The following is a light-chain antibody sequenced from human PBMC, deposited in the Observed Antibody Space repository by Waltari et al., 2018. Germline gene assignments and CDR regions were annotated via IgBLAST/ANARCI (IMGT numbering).Light chain of an antibody. J-gene: IGKJ3*01. CDR1: QGVSTY. V-gene: IGKV1-27*01. CDR3: QSYYGARPFT. Sequence: DFQMTQSPSSLSASVGDRVTITCRASQGVSTYLAWYQQKPGKVPRLLIHTASTLQSGVPSRCSGSGSGTDFTLTIRSLQPEDVATYYCQSYYGARPFTFAPGTKVDI. CDR2: TAS.